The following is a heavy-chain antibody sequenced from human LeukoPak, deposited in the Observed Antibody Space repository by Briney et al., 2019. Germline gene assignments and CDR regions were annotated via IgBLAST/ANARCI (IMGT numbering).Heavy chain of an antibody. D-gene: IGHD5-18*01. Sequence: LRLSCAASGFTFSSYAMSWIRQHPGKGLEWIGYIYYSGSTYYNPSLKSRVTISVDTSKNQFSLKLSSVTAADTAVYYCARAVDTAMAADYWGQGTLVTVSS. CDR3: ARAVDTAMAADY. CDR2: IYYSGST. CDR1: GFTFSSYA. J-gene: IGHJ4*02. V-gene: IGHV4-31*02.